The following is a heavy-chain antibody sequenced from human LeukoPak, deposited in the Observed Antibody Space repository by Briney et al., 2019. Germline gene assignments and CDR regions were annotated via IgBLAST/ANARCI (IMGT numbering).Heavy chain of an antibody. CDR2: ISWNSGSI. D-gene: IGHD5-18*01. CDR3: AKDTGYSYGLYYFDY. CDR1: GFTFDDYA. Sequence: GGSLRLSCAASGFTFDDYAMHWVRQAPGKGLEWVSGISWNSGSIGYADSVKGRFTISRDNAKNSLYLQMNSLRAEDTALYYCAKDTGYSYGLYYFDYWGQGTLVTVSS. J-gene: IGHJ4*02. V-gene: IGHV3-9*01.